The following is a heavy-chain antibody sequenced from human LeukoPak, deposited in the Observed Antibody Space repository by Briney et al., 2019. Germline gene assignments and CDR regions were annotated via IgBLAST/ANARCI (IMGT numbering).Heavy chain of an antibody. CDR2: IYYSGST. Sequence: SETLSLTCTVSGGSISSYYWRWIRQPPGKGLEWIGYIYYSGSTNYNPSLKSRVSISVDTSKNQFSLKLSSVTAADTAVYYCARGSSSWKRPEYYFDYWGQGTLVTVSS. J-gene: IGHJ4*02. CDR1: GGSISSYY. V-gene: IGHV4-59*01. D-gene: IGHD6-13*01. CDR3: ARGSSSWKRPEYYFDY.